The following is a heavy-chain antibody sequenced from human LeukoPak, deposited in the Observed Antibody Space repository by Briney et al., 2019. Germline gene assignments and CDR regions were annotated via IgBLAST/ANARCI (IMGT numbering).Heavy chain of an antibody. V-gene: IGHV3-33*01. CDR1: GFTFSSYG. J-gene: IGHJ6*02. CDR2: IWYDGSNK. D-gene: IGHD1-1*01. CDR3: ARDGNHCGMDV. Sequence: GSLRLSCAASGFTFSSYGMHWVRQAPGKGLEWVAVIWYDGSNKYYADSVKGRFTISRDNSKNTLYLQMNSLRAEDTAVYYCARDGNHCGMDVWGQGTTVTVSS.